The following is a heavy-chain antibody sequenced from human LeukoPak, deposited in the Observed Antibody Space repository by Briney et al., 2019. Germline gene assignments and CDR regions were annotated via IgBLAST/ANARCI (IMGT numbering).Heavy chain of an antibody. D-gene: IGHD2-15*01. CDR3: ARGYCSGGSCPTGFDY. V-gene: IGHV1-69*13. J-gene: IGHJ4*02. CDR2: IIPIFGTT. CDR1: GGTFSSYA. Sequence: ASVKVSCKASGGTFSSYAISWVRQAPGQGLERMGGIIPIFGTTNYAQKFQGRVTITADESTSTAYMELSSLRSEDTAVYYCARGYCSGGSCPTGFDYWGQGTLVTVSS.